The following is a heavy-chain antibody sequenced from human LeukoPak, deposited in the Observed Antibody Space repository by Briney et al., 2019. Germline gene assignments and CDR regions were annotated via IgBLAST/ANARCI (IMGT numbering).Heavy chain of an antibody. Sequence: SETLSLTCTVSGGSISSSSYYWGWIRQPPGKGLEWIGSIYYSGSTYYNPSLKSRVTISVDTSKNQFSLKLSSVTAADTAVYYCARTHLRYFDWLLSPDAFDIWGQGTMVTVSS. CDR2: IYYSGST. J-gene: IGHJ3*02. D-gene: IGHD3-9*01. CDR3: ARTHLRYFDWLLSPDAFDI. V-gene: IGHV4-39*01. CDR1: GGSISSSSYY.